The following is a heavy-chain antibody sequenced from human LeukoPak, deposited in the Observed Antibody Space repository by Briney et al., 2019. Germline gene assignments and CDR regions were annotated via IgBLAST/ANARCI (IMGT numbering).Heavy chain of an antibody. CDR2: ISTSSSTI. D-gene: IGHD6-13*01. CDR1: GFTFSSSS. CDR3: ASVRQPYASDI. J-gene: IGHJ3*02. V-gene: IGHV3-48*04. Sequence: GGSLRLSCAASGFTFSSSSMNWVRQAPGKGLEWISYISTSSSTINYADSVKGRFTISRDNAKNSLYLQMNSLRAEDTAVYYCASVRQPYASDIWGQGTMVTVSS.